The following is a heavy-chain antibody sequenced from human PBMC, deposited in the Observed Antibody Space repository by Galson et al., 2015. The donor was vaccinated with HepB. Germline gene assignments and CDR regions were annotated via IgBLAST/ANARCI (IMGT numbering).Heavy chain of an antibody. J-gene: IGHJ4*02. V-gene: IGHV3-23*01. CDR3: AKDHLTGSHGPEYYFDY. D-gene: IGHD1-26*01. Sequence: SLRLSCAASGFTFSSYAMSWVRQAPGKELEWVSGISGSGGTTYYADSVKGRFTISRGNSKDTLYLQMNSLRAEDTAVYYCAKDHLTGSHGPEYYFDYWGQGILVTVSS. CDR2: ISGSGGTT. CDR1: GFTFSSYA.